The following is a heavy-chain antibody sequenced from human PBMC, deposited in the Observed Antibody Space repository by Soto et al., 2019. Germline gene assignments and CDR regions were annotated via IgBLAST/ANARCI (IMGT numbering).Heavy chain of an antibody. V-gene: IGHV3-21*06. CDR1: GFTFTSDS. CDR3: ARGAALAGKLDL. D-gene: IGHD6-19*01. CDR2: ISSHGRDI. Sequence: EVQLVESGGGLVKPGGSVRLSCEASGFTFTSDSMTWVRQAPGKGLEWVSSISSHGRDIFYADSVKGLFTISRDNAKDSLHLQMNRLTGEDSAVYYCARGAALAGKLDLWGQGTLVTVSS. J-gene: IGHJ4*02.